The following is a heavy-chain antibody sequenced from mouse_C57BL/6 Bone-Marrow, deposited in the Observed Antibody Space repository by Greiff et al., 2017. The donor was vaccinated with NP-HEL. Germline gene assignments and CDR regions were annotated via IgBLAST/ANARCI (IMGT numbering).Heavy chain of an antibody. CDR1: GYSITSGYY. V-gene: IGHV3-6*01. CDR3: AREGGGLRLFYAMDY. D-gene: IGHD3-2*02. CDR2: ISYDGSN. J-gene: IGHJ4*01. Sequence: DVKLQESGPGLVKPSQSLSLTCSVTGYSITSGYYWNWIRQFPGNKLEWMGYISYDGSNNYNPSLKNRISITRDTSKNQFFLKLNSVTTEDTATYYCAREGGGLRLFYAMDYWGQGTSVTVSS.